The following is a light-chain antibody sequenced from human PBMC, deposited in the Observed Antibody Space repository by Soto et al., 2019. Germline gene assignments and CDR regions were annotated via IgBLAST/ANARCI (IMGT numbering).Light chain of an antibody. CDR1: QSISSW. V-gene: IGKV1-5*01. J-gene: IGKJ1*01. CDR3: QQYNSYSQAWT. Sequence: DIQMTQSPSTLSASVGDRVTITCRASQSISSWLAWYQQKPGKAPKLLIYXASSLESGVPSRFSGSGSVTEFTRTISSLQPDEFATYYCQQYNSYSQAWTFGQGTKVDIK. CDR2: XAS.